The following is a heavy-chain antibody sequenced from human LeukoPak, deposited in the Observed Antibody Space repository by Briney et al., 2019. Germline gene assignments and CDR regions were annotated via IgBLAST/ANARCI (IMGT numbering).Heavy chain of an antibody. CDR1: GVSISSYY. Sequence: SETLSLTCTVSGVSISSYYWSWIRQPPGKGLEWIGYIYYSGSTNYNPSLKSRVTISVDTSKNQFSLKLSSVTAADTAVYYCARDPGAAADLDYFDYWGQGTPVTVSS. CDR3: ARDPGAAADLDYFDY. V-gene: IGHV4-59*12. CDR2: IYYSGST. J-gene: IGHJ4*02. D-gene: IGHD6-13*01.